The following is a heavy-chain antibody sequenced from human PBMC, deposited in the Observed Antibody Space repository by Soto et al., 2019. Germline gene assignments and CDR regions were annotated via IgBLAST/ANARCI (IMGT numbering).Heavy chain of an antibody. CDR1: GFSFGDYA. CDR3: VRGSFGYYGP. D-gene: IGHD3-3*01. CDR2: IRNPGYGGTT. V-gene: IGHV3-49*04. Sequence: GGSLRLSCTTSGFSFGDYAMTWVRQAPGKGLEWVGFIRNPGYGGTTEYATSVKGRFIISRDDSMSSAYLQLNSLKVDDSAVYHCVRGSFGYYGPWGQGTLVTVSS. J-gene: IGHJ5*02.